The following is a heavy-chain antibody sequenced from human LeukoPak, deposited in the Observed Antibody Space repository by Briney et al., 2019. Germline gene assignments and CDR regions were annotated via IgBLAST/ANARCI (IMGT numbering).Heavy chain of an antibody. Sequence: GASVKVPCKASGYTFTGYYMHWVRQAPGQGLEWMGWINPNSGATNYAQKFQGRVTMTRDTSISTAYMELSRLRSDDTAVYYCARDLVSTVGYFDYWGQGTLVTVSS. CDR2: INPNSGAT. J-gene: IGHJ4*02. CDR3: ARDLVSTVGYFDY. CDR1: GYTFTGYY. D-gene: IGHD5/OR15-5a*01. V-gene: IGHV1-2*02.